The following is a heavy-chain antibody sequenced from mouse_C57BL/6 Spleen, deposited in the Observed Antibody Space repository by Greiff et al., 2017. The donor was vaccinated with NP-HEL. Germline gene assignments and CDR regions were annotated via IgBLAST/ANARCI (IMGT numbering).Heavy chain of an antibody. CDR3: AREESGYFDV. J-gene: IGHJ1*03. CDR1: GFTFSSYA. CDR2: ISDGGSYT. V-gene: IGHV5-4*01. Sequence: EVQLVESGGGLVKPGGSLKLSCAASGFTFSSYAMSWVRQTPEKRLEWVATISDGGSYTYYPDNVKGRFTISRDNAKNNLYLQMSHLKSEDTAMYYCAREESGYFDVWGTGTTVTVSS.